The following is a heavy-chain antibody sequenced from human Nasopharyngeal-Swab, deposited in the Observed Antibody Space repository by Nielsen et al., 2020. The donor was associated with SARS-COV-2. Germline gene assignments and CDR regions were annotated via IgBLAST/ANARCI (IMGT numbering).Heavy chain of an antibody. J-gene: IGHJ4*02. V-gene: IGHV1-69*04. D-gene: IGHD3-16*02. CDR3: AREIMITFGGVIVESFAYFDY. CDR1: GGTFSSYA. CDR2: IIPILGIA. Sequence: LVKVSCKASGGTFSSYAISWVRQAPGQGLEWMGRIIPILGIANYAQKFQGRVTITADKSTSTAYMELSSLRSEDTAVYYCAREIMITFGGVIVESFAYFDYWGQGTLVTVSS.